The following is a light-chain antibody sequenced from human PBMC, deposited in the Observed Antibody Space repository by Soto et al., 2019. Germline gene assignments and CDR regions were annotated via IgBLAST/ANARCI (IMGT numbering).Light chain of an antibody. J-gene: IGKJ4*01. V-gene: IGKV3-11*01. Sequence: EIVLTQSPATLSLSAGERATLSCRASQSISTYLAWYQQKPGQAPRLLIYDASNRATGIPARFSGSGSGTDFTLSISSLEPEDFAVYYCQQRHTWPLTFGGGTRWIS. CDR2: DAS. CDR1: QSISTY. CDR3: QQRHTWPLT.